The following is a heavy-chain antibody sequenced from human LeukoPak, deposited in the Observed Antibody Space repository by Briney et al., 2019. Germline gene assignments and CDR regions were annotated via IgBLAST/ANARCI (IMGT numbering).Heavy chain of an antibody. CDR1: GGSISSGGYY. CDR3: ARQGYYDSSGYYY. D-gene: IGHD3-22*01. CDR2: IYYSGST. Sequence: SETLSLTCTVSGGSISSGGYYWSWIRQHPGKGLEWIGYIYYSGSTNYNPSLKSRVTISVDTSKNQFSLKLSSVTAADTAVYYCARQGYYDSSGYYYWGQGTLVTVSS. J-gene: IGHJ4*02. V-gene: IGHV4-61*08.